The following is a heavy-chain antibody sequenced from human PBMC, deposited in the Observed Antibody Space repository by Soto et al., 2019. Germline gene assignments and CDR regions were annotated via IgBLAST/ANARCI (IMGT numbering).Heavy chain of an antibody. D-gene: IGHD6-19*01. CDR3: AKARKYSSPYDS. V-gene: IGHV3-23*01. CDR1: GFMFGSYA. Sequence: EVQLLESGGGLVQPGGSLRLSCATSGFMFGSYAMNWVRQAPGKGLEWVSVISGGGSTTNYADSVRGRFTTSRDSSTDTGYLQMYSLRVEDTAVYYCAKARKYSSPYDSWGQGTLVTVSS. CDR2: ISGGGSTT. J-gene: IGHJ5*01.